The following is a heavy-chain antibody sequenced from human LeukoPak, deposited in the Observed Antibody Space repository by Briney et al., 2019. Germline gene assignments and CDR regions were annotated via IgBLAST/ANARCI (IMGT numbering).Heavy chain of an antibody. CDR1: GFTFSGYA. V-gene: IGHV3-30*04. J-gene: IGHJ4*02. Sequence: PGRSLRLSCAASGFTFSGYAMHWVRQAPGKGLEWVAVISYDGSNKYYADSVKGRFTISRDNSKNTLYLQMNSLRAEDTAVYYCAKEDYVWGSYRSFDYWGQGTLVTVSS. D-gene: IGHD3-16*02. CDR3: AKEDYVWGSYRSFDY. CDR2: ISYDGSNK.